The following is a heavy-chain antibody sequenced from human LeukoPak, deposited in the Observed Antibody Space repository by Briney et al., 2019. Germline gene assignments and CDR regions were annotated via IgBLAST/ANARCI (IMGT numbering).Heavy chain of an antibody. J-gene: IGHJ4*02. CDR2: INHSGST. V-gene: IGHV4-34*01. Sequence: PSETLSLTCAAYGGSFSGYYWSWIRQPPGKGLEWIGEINHSGSTNSNPSLKSRVTISVDASKNQFSLKLSSVTAADTAVYYCARGGWELPEGSLDYWGQGTLVTVSS. D-gene: IGHD1-26*01. CDR3: ARGGWELPEGSLDY. CDR1: GGSFSGYY.